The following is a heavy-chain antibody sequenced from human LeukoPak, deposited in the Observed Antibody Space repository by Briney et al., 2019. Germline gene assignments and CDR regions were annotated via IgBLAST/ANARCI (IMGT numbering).Heavy chain of an antibody. Sequence: GGSLRLSCAASGFTFTTYWMHWVRQAPGKGLVWVSHINSDGSITSYADSAKGRFTNSRDNAKNTLYLQMNSLRAEDTAVYYCARDAVDTANAVWGQGTTVTVSS. D-gene: IGHD5-18*01. J-gene: IGHJ6*02. V-gene: IGHV3-74*01. CDR1: GFTFTTYW. CDR2: INSDGSIT. CDR3: ARDAVDTANAV.